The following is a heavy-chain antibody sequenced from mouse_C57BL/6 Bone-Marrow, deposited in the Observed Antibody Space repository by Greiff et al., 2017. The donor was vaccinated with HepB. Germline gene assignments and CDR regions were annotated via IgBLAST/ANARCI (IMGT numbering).Heavy chain of an antibody. CDR2: IRSKSNNYAT. V-gene: IGHV10-1*01. D-gene: IGHD4-1*01. J-gene: IGHJ4*01. Sequence: DVQLVESGGGLVQPKGSLKLSCAASGFSFNTYAMNWVRQAPGKGLEWVARIRSKSNNYATYYADSVKDRFTISRDDSESMLYLQMNNLKTEDTAMYYCVRQLGGMDYWGQGTSVTVSS. CDR3: VRQLGGMDY. CDR1: GFSFNTYA.